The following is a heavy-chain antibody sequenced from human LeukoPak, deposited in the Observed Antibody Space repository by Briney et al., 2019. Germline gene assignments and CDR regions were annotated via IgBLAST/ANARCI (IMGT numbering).Heavy chain of an antibody. Sequence: ASVKVSCKAPGGTFSSYAISWVRQAPGQGLEWMGGIIPIFGTANYAQKFQGRATITADESTSTAYMELSSLRSEDTAVYYCARDCSGGSCYFDYWGQGTLVTVSS. CDR2: IIPIFGTA. CDR3: ARDCSGGSCYFDY. CDR1: GGTFSSYA. D-gene: IGHD2-15*01. J-gene: IGHJ4*02. V-gene: IGHV1-69*13.